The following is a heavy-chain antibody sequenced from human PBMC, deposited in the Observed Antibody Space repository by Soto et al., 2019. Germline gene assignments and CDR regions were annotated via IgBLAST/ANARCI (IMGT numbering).Heavy chain of an antibody. D-gene: IGHD5-12*01. CDR3: ANLPTDSGYDYYYYYYMDV. CDR1: GFTFSSYA. Sequence: GGSLRLSCAASGFTFSSYAMSWVRQAPGKGLEWVSAISGSGGSTYYADSVKGRFTISRDDSKNTLYLQMNSLRAEDTAVYYCANLPTDSGYDYYYYYYMDVWGKGTTVTVSS. CDR2: ISGSGGST. V-gene: IGHV3-23*01. J-gene: IGHJ6*03.